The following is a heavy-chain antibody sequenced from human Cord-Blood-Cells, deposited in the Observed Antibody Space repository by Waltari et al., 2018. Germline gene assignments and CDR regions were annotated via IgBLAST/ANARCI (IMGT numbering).Heavy chain of an antibody. J-gene: IGHJ3*02. D-gene: IGHD6-13*01. Sequence: EVQLVESGGGLVQPGRSLRLSCAASGFTFDDYAMHWVRQAPGKGLERVSGISWNSGSIGYADSVKSRFTITRDNAKNSLYLQMNSLRAEDTSLYCCAKDYGSSWYAFDIWGQGTMVTVSS. CDR1: GFTFDDYA. CDR3: AKDYGSSWYAFDI. V-gene: IGHV3-9*01. CDR2: ISWNSGSI.